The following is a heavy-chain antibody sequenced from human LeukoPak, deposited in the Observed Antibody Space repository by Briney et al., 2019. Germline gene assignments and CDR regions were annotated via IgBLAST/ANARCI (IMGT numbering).Heavy chain of an antibody. CDR1: GFTFSSYA. J-gene: IGHJ3*02. D-gene: IGHD3-22*01. CDR3: AKDQDYYDSSGGPAGAFDI. Sequence: GGSLRLSCAASGFTFSSYAMSWVRQAPGKGLEWVSAISGSGGSTYYADSVKGRFTISRDNSKNTLYLQMNSLRAEDTAVYYCAKDQDYYDSSGGPAGAFDIWGQGQWSPSLQ. CDR2: ISGSGGST. V-gene: IGHV3-23*01.